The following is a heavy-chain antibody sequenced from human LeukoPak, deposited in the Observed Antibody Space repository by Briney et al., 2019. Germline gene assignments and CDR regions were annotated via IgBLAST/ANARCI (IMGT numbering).Heavy chain of an antibody. CDR3: ARDVAAGPRGY. CDR1: GGTFSSYA. CDR2: IIPILGIA. V-gene: IGHV1-69*04. D-gene: IGHD1/OR15-1a*01. Sequence: SVTVSCKASGGTFSSYAISWVRQAPGQGLEWMGRIIPILGIANYAQKFQGRVTITADKSTSTAYMELSSLRSEDTAVYYCARDVAAGPRGYWGQGTLVTVSS. J-gene: IGHJ4*02.